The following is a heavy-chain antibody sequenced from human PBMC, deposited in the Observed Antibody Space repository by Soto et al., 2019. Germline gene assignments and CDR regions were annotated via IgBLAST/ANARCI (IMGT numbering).Heavy chain of an antibody. V-gene: IGHV1-69*12. CDR2: IIPIFGTA. Sequence: QVQLVQSGAEVKKPGSSVKVSCKASGGTFSSYAISWVRQAPGQGLEWMGGIIPIFGTANYAQKFQGRVTITADEXXSXAXXELSSLRSEDTAVYYCASYPARTVDTAMVNTAFDIWGQGTMVTVSS. J-gene: IGHJ3*02. CDR3: ASYPARTVDTAMVNTAFDI. D-gene: IGHD5-18*01. CDR1: GGTFSSYA.